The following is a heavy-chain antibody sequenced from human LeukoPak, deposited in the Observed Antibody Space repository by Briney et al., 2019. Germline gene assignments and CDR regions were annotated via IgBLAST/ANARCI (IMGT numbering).Heavy chain of an antibody. V-gene: IGHV1-24*01. CDR3: ARTTLVGYCSGGSCYYDAFDI. D-gene: IGHD2-15*01. CDR1: GYTLTELS. J-gene: IGHJ3*02. CDR2: FDPEDGET. Sequence: ASVKVSCKVSGYTLTELSMHWVRQAPGKGLEWMGGFDPEDGETIYAQKFQGRVTMTEDTSTDTAYMELSSLRAEDTAVYYCARTTLVGYCSGGSCYYDAFDIWGQGTMVTVSS.